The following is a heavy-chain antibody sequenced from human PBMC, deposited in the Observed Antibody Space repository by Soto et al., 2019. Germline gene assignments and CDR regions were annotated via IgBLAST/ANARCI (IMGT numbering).Heavy chain of an antibody. Sequence: PGGSLRLSCAASGFTFSSYGMHWVRQAPGKGLEWVAVISYDGSNKYYADSVKGRFTISRDNSKNTLYLQMNSLRAEDTAVYYCAKDRFTKKIAVAGLFDYWGQGTLVTVSS. CDR3: AKDRFTKKIAVAGLFDY. J-gene: IGHJ4*02. D-gene: IGHD6-19*01. CDR2: ISYDGSNK. V-gene: IGHV3-30*18. CDR1: GFTFSSYG.